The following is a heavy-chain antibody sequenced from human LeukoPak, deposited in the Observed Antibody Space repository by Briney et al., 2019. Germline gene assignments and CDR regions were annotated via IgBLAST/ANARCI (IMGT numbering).Heavy chain of an antibody. V-gene: IGHV3-11*06. Sequence: GRFTISRDNAKNSLYLQMNSLRVEDTAVYYCARGLNWETYWGQGTLVSVSS. CDR3: ARGLNWETY. J-gene: IGHJ4*02. D-gene: IGHD7-27*01.